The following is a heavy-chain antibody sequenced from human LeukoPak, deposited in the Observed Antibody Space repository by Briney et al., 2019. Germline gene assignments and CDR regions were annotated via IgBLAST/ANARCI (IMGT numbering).Heavy chain of an antibody. D-gene: IGHD3-22*01. CDR1: GFTFSSYG. V-gene: IGHV3-30*02. CDR2: IRYDGSNK. Sequence: GGSLRLSCAASGFTFSSYGMHWVRQAPGKGLEWVAFIRYDGSNKYYADSVKGRFTISRDNSKNTLYLQMNSLRPEDTAVYYCAKGDSRDWYYYYMDVWGKGTTVTVSS. J-gene: IGHJ6*03. CDR3: AKGDSRDWYYYYMDV.